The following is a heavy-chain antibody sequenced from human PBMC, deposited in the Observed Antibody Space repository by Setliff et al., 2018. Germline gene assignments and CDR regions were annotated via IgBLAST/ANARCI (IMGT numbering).Heavy chain of an antibody. Sequence: LRLSCAASGFTFSSYAMSWVRQAPGKGLEWVSAISGSGGSTYYADSVKGRFTISRDNAKNSLYLQMNSLRAEDTAVYYCARDKLRFLENWFDPWGQGTLVTVS. CDR1: GFTFSSYA. D-gene: IGHD3-3*01. J-gene: IGHJ5*02. CDR3: ARDKLRFLENWFDP. V-gene: IGHV3-23*01. CDR2: ISGSGGST.